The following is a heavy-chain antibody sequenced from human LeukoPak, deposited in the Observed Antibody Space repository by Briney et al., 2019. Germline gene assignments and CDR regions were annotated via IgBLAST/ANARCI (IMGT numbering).Heavy chain of an antibody. CDR2: MSTDGYCT. V-gene: IGHV3-74*01. CDR1: GFTFSSYW. CDR3: AGHHQAYSRTY. J-gene: IGHJ4*02. Sequence: GGSLRLSCAASGFTFSSYWMHWVRQAPGKGLVWVSRMSTDGYCTTYADSVKGRFTISRDNAKDTLYLQMNSLRAEDTAVYYCAGHHQAYSRTYWGQGTLVTVSS. D-gene: IGHD6-13*01.